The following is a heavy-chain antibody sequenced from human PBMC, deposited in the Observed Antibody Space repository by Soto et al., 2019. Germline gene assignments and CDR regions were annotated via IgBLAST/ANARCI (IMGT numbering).Heavy chain of an antibody. V-gene: IGHV3-74*01. CDR1: GFTLSSYW. CDR3: VCFECGRTAVVTAMEANGY. J-gene: IGHJ4*02. Sequence: AGGSLRLSCAASGFTLSSYWMHWVRQSPGKGLVWVSRVNSDESVISYADSVKGRFTISRDDAKNTLYLQMSSLRVEDTALYYCVCFECGRTAVVTAMEANGYWGQGTLVTVS. CDR2: VNSDESVI. D-gene: IGHD2-21*02.